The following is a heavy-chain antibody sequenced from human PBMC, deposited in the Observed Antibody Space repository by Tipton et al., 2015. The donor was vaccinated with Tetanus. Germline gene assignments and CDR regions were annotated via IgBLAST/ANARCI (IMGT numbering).Heavy chain of an antibody. CDR2: INYSGST. CDR1: GGSISSSSYY. D-gene: IGHD1-26*01. Sequence: TLSLICTVSGGSISSSSYYWGWIRQPPGKGLEWIGTINYSGSTYYNSSLKSRVTISVDTSKNQFSLKLSSVSAADTAVYYCARRTGGSYYALFDYWGQGTLVTVSS. CDR3: ARRTGGSYYALFDY. J-gene: IGHJ4*02. V-gene: IGHV4-39*01.